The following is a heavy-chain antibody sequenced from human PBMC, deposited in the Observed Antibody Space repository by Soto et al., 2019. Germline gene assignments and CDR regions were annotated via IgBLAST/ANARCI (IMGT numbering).Heavy chain of an antibody. CDR1: GFTFSNYG. D-gene: IGHD3-3*01. CDR2: ISYDGSNK. Sequence: GSLRLSCAASGFTFSNYGMNWVRQAPGKGLEWVAIISYDGSNKYYADSVKGRFAISRDSSKNTLYLQMNSLRAEDTAVYYCAKLGESLIGGGGGVDYWGQGALVTVSS. J-gene: IGHJ4*02. V-gene: IGHV3-30*18. CDR3: AKLGESLIGGGGGVDY.